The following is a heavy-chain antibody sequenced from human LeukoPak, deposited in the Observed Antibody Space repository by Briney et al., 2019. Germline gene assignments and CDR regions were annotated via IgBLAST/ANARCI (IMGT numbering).Heavy chain of an antibody. CDR3: ARSGSGWRHYFDY. V-gene: IGHV4-39*07. CDR2: IYYSGST. D-gene: IGHD6-19*01. Sequence: SETLSLTCTVSGGSISSSSYYWGWLRQPPGTGLEGIGSIYYSGSTYYHPSLKSRVTISVDTSKNQFSLKLSSVTAADTAVYYCARSGSGWRHYFDYWGQGTLVTVSS. J-gene: IGHJ4*02. CDR1: GGSISSSSYY.